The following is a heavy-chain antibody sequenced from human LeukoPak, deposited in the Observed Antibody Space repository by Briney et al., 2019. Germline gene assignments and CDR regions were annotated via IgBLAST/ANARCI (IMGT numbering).Heavy chain of an antibody. J-gene: IGHJ4*02. CDR3: ATLDQNWVPVRHASILLDQSDY. CDR1: GGSISSYY. Sequence: PSETLSLTCTVSGGSISSYYWSWIRQPPGKGLEWVGYIYYSGSTNYNPSLKSRVTISVDTSKNQFSLKLSSVTAEDTAVYYCATLDQNWVPVRHASILLDQSDYWGQGTLVTVSS. CDR2: IYYSGST. V-gene: IGHV4-59*01. D-gene: IGHD7-27*01.